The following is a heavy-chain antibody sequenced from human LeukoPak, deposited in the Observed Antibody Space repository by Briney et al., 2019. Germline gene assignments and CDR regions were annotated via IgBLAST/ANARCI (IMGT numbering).Heavy chain of an antibody. V-gene: IGHV3-66*01. D-gene: IGHD3-10*01. J-gene: IGHJ4*02. Sequence: GGSLRLSCAASGFPVSSNYMSWVRQAPGKGLEWVSVIYSGGSTYYADSVKGRFTISRDNSKNTLYLQMNSLRAEDTAVYYCAIIPYYYGSGTPVLFDYWGQGTLVTVSS. CDR2: IYSGGST. CDR1: GFPVSSNY. CDR3: AIIPYYYGSGTPVLFDY.